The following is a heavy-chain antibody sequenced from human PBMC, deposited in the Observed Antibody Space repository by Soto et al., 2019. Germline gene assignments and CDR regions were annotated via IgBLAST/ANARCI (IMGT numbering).Heavy chain of an antibody. CDR2: VHHSWGS. CDR3: ARQGFGPLHGLVDV. CDR1: GGSISSYY. V-gene: IGHV4-59*08. Sequence: QVQLQESGPGLVKPSETLSLSCTVSGGSISSYYWSWFRQSPGKRMEWIGYVHHSWGSSYNPSLQSQVAISLDTAKSQFSLNVTSVTATDTAVYYCARQGFGPLHGLVDVWGQGTTVTVSS. D-gene: IGHD3-10*01. J-gene: IGHJ6*02.